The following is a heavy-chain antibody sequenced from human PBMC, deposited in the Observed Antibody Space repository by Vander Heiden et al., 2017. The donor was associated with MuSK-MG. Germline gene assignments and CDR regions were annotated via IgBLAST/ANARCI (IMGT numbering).Heavy chain of an antibody. V-gene: IGHV1-46*01. J-gene: IGHJ4*02. Sequence: QVQLVQSGAEVKKPGASVKVSCKASGYTFTSYYMHWVRQAPGQGLEWMGIINPSGGSTSYAQKFQGRVTMTRDTSTSTVYMELSSLRSEDTAVYYCARDLHTAPNSRVIAVAGIFDYWGQGTLVTVSS. D-gene: IGHD6-19*01. CDR1: GYTFTSYY. CDR2: INPSGGST. CDR3: ARDLHTAPNSRVIAVAGIFDY.